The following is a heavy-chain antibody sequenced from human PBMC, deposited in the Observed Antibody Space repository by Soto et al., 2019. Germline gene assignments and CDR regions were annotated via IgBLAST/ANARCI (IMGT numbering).Heavy chain of an antibody. CDR3: AHSHYDILTGYPTGSTKYYFDY. Sequence: GASVKVSCKASCYTFTSYGISWVRQAPGQGLEWMGGIIPIFCTANYAQKSQGRVTITADESTSTAYMELSSLRSEDTAVYYCAHSHYDILTGYPTGSTKYYFDYWGQGTLVTVSS. CDR1: CYTFTSYG. J-gene: IGHJ4*02. CDR2: IIPIFCTA. D-gene: IGHD3-9*01. V-gene: IGHV1-69*13.